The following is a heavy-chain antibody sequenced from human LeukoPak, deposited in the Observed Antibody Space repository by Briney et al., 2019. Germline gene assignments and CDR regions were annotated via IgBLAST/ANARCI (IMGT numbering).Heavy chain of an antibody. Sequence: PGGSLGLSCAASGFAFSSNWMHWVRQTPGKGLVWVSRINSGGSGTSYADSVEGRFTISRDNAKNTLYLQMNSLRAEDTAVYYCARDDIVVVPAARYYYYYYGMDVWGQGTTVTVSS. CDR3: ARDDIVVVPAARYYYYYYGMDV. J-gene: IGHJ6*02. CDR1: GFAFSSNW. CDR2: INSGGSGT. V-gene: IGHV3-74*01. D-gene: IGHD2-2*01.